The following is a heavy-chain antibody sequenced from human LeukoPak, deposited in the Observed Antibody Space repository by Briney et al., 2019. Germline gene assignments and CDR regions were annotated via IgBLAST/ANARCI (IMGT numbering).Heavy chain of an antibody. D-gene: IGHD2-15*01. V-gene: IGHV1-3*01. J-gene: IGHJ4*02. CDR3: ASLCSGGSCYQDY. CDR2: INAGNGNT. CDR1: GYTFTSYA. Sequence: ASVKVSCKASGYTFTSYAMHWVRQAPGQRLEWMGWINAGNGNTKYSRKFQGRVTITRDTSASTAYMELSSLRSEDTAVYYCASLCSGGSCYQDYWGQGTLVTVSS.